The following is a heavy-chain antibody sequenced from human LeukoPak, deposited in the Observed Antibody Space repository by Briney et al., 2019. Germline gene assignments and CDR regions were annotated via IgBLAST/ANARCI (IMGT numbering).Heavy chain of an antibody. CDR3: ASGPITMVRGVIKTGYYYYYMDV. CDR2: ISAYNGNT. D-gene: IGHD3-10*01. J-gene: IGHJ6*03. CDR1: GYTFTSYG. V-gene: IGHV1-18*01. Sequence: ASVKVSCKASGYTFTSYGISWVRQAPGQGLEWMGWISAYNGNTNYAQKLQGRGTMTTDTSTSTAYMELRSLRSDDTAVYYCASGPITMVRGVIKTGYYYYYMDVWGKGTTVTVSS.